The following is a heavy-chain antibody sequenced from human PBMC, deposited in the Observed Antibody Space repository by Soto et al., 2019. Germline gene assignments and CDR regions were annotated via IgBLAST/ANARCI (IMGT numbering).Heavy chain of an antibody. D-gene: IGHD3-22*01. CDR3: ARVPTDYDESSGSYEY. CDR2: ISAYNGNT. V-gene: IGHV1-18*01. Sequence: ASVKVSCTASGYTFTSYGISWVRQAPGQGLEWMGWISAYNGNTNYAQKLQGRVTMTAETSTSTAYMELRSLRSDDTAVYYCARVPTDYDESSGSYEYWGQGTLGTV. J-gene: IGHJ4*02. CDR1: GYTFTSYG.